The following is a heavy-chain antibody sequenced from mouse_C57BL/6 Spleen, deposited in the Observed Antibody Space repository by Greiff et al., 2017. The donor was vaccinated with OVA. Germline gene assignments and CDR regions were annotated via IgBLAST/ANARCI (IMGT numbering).Heavy chain of an antibody. CDR3: ARDGSSLAWFAY. V-gene: IGHV1-69*01. CDR1: GYTFTSYW. J-gene: IGHJ3*01. Sequence: VQLQQPGAELVMPGASVKLSCKASGYTFTSYWMHWVKQRPGQGLEWIGEIDPSDSYTNYNQKFKGKSTLTVDKSSSTAYMQLSSLTSEDSAVYYCARDGSSLAWFAYWGQGTLVTVSA. D-gene: IGHD1-1*01. CDR2: IDPSDSYT.